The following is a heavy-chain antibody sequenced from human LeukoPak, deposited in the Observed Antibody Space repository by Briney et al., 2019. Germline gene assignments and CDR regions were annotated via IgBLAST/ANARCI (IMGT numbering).Heavy chain of an antibody. Sequence: GGSLRLSCAASGFTFSNYAMSWVRQAPGKGLEWVSGISGSGGSTYYADSVRGRFTISRDNFKNTMYMQMNSLRAEDTAIYYCARTGVGGGYRFDYWGQGTLVTVSS. J-gene: IGHJ4*02. CDR3: ARTGVGGGYRFDY. CDR2: ISGSGGST. CDR1: GFTFSNYA. V-gene: IGHV3-23*01. D-gene: IGHD1-26*01.